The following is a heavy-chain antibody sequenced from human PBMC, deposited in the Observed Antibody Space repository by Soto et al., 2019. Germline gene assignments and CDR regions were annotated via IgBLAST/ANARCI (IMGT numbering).Heavy chain of an antibody. Sequence: QLQLQESGPGLVKPSETLSLTCTVSGGSISSSSYYWTYIRQPPGKGLEWIGSVYYSGSTYFNPSLKNRVTISIDTSKNQFSLTLSSVTAADTAVYYCARRYFDWLAAHYVDHWGRGTLVTVSS. CDR3: ARRYFDWLAAHYVDH. D-gene: IGHD3-9*01. CDR2: VYYSGST. CDR1: GGSISSSSYY. V-gene: IGHV4-39*01. J-gene: IGHJ4*02.